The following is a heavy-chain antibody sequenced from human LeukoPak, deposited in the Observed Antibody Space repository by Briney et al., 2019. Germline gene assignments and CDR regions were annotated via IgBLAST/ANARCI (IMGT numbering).Heavy chain of an antibody. D-gene: IGHD3-22*01. Sequence: GGSLRLSCAASGIAFSSYWMTWVRQAPGKGLEWVANIKQDGREKYYVDSVRGRFTISRDNAKNSLYLQMNSLRAEDTAVYYCASQYDSSGYVSDYWGQGTLVTVSS. V-gene: IGHV3-7*01. CDR3: ASQYDSSGYVSDY. CDR1: GIAFSSYW. CDR2: IKQDGREK. J-gene: IGHJ4*02.